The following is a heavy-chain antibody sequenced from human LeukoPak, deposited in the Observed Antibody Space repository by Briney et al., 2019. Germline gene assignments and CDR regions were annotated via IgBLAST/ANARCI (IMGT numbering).Heavy chain of an antibody. Sequence: SETLSLTWTVSGGSISSGGYYWSWIRQHPGKGLEWIGYIYYSGSTYYNPSLKSRVTISVDTSKNQFSLKLSSVTAADTAVYYCARGYGDYNPHFDYWGQGTLVTVCS. J-gene: IGHJ4*02. CDR1: GGSISSGGYY. CDR3: ARGYGDYNPHFDY. D-gene: IGHD4-17*01. CDR2: IYYSGST. V-gene: IGHV4-31*02.